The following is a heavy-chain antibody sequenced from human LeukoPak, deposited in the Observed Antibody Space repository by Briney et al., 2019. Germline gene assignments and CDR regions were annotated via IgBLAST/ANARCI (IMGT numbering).Heavy chain of an antibody. D-gene: IGHD2-21*01. CDR1: GFTLTNYW. Sequence: GGSLRLSCAASGFTLTNYWMSWVRQAPGKGLEWVANINLDGSEKNYVDSVKGRFTISRGNAKNSLYLQMNSLRAEDTAVYYCARDGFGLIPYDYWGQGTLVAVS. V-gene: IGHV3-7*01. J-gene: IGHJ4*02. CDR2: INLDGSEK. CDR3: ARDGFGLIPYDY.